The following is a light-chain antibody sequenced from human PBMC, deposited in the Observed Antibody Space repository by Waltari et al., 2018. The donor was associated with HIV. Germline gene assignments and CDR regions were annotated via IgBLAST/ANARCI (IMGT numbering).Light chain of an antibody. CDR2: LGS. CDR3: MQALQTPLFT. J-gene: IGKJ3*01. Sequence: DIVMTQSPLSLPVTPGEPASISCRSSQSLLHSNGFNYLDWYLQKPGQSPKLLIYLGSNRASGVPDRFSGSGSGTDFTLKISRVEAEDVGVYYCMQALQTPLFTFGPGTKVDI. V-gene: IGKV2-28*01. CDR1: QSLLHSNGFNY.